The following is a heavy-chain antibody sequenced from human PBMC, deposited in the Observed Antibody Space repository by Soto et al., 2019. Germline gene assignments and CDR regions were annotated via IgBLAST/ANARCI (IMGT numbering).Heavy chain of an antibody. J-gene: IGHJ6*02. CDR3: ARGDYYGSGPGAYYYGMDV. CDR1: GGSISSYY. Sequence: SETLSLTCTVSGGSISSYYWSWIRQPPGKGLEWIGYIYYSGSTNYNPSLKSRVTISVDTSKNQFSLKLSSVTAADTAVYYCARGDYYGSGPGAYYYGMDVWGQGATVTVSS. CDR2: IYYSGST. V-gene: IGHV4-59*01. D-gene: IGHD3-10*01.